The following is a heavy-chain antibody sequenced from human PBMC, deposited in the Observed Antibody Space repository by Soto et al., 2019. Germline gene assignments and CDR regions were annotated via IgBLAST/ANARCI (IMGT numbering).Heavy chain of an antibody. CDR1: GLTFSSYA. Sequence: PGVSLRLSCAASGLTFSSYATHWVRKATGKGLEWVAVISYDGSNKYYADSVKGRFTISRDNSKNTLYLQMNGLRAEDTAVYYCARDLGGIVPSYNWFDPWGQGTLVTVSS. J-gene: IGHJ5*02. CDR2: ISYDGSNK. D-gene: IGHD1-26*01. CDR3: ARDLGGIVPSYNWFDP. V-gene: IGHV3-30-3*01.